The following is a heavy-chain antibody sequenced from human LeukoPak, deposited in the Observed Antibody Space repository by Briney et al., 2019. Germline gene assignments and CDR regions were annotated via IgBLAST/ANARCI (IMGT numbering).Heavy chain of an antibody. D-gene: IGHD1-26*01. V-gene: IGHV3-11*04. Sequence: PGGSLRLSCAASGITFSDHYMSWIRQAPGKGLEWLSYISSGGDSIYYADSVKGRFTISRDNAKNSVSLQMNSLRAEDTAVYYCAKKGAVGPTTGNYFDSWGQGTLVTVSS. CDR1: GITFSDHY. J-gene: IGHJ4*02. CDR2: ISSGGDSI. CDR3: AKKGAVGPTTGNYFDS.